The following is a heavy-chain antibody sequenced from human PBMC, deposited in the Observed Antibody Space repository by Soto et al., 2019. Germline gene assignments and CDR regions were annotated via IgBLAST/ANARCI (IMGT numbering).Heavy chain of an antibody. D-gene: IGHD3-3*01. CDR1: GGSISSGDYY. J-gene: IGHJ4*02. V-gene: IGHV4-30-4*01. Sequence: SETLSLTCTVSGGSISSGDYYWSWIRQPPGKGLEWIGYIYYSGSTYYNPSLKSRVTISVDTSKNQFSLKLSSVTAADTAVYYCAGSPLPWSGYYSAANYFDYWGQGTLVTVSS. CDR2: IYYSGST. CDR3: AGSPLPWSGYYSAANYFDY.